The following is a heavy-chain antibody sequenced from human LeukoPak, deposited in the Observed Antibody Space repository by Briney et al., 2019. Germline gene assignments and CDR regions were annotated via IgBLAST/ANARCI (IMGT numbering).Heavy chain of an antibody. J-gene: IGHJ4*02. CDR3: QVSSGWFPTFDY. Sequence: SETLSLTSTVSGGSISSSSYYWGWIRQPPGKGLEWIGSIYYSGSTHYNPSLKSRVTISVDTSKNQFSLKLSSVTAADTAVYYCQVSSGWFPTFDYWGQGTLVTVSS. D-gene: IGHD6-19*01. CDR2: IYYSGST. V-gene: IGHV4-39*01. CDR1: GGSISSSSYY.